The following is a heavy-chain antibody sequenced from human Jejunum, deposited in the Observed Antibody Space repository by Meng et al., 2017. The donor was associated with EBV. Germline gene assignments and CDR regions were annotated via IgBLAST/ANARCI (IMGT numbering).Heavy chain of an antibody. D-gene: IGHD3-16*01. V-gene: IGHV3-15*01. CDR1: GFTFTNSH. Sequence: EVQLVGAGAGLVKPGESLRLSCAASGFTFTNSHMTWVRQAPGKGLEWVGRIKRTTDGGTTDYAAPVKGRFTISRDDSKNTLYLQMNSLKTEDTAVYYCTDVGGDMIWGQGILVTVSS. CDR2: IKRTTDGGTT. J-gene: IGHJ4*02. CDR3: TDVGGDMI.